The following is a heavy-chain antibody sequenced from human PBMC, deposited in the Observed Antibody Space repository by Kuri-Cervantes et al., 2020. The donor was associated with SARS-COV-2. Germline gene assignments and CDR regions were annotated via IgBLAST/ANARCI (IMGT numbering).Heavy chain of an antibody. CDR2: INHSGGT. V-gene: IGHV4-39*07. CDR3: ARARIYCSSTSCRPMAFDI. Sequence: GSLRLSCTVSGGSISSSSYYWSWIRQPPGKGLEWIGEINHSGGTNYNPSLKSRVTISVDTSKNQFSLKLSSVTAADTAVYYCARARIYCSSTSCRPMAFDIWGQGTMVTVSS. J-gene: IGHJ3*02. D-gene: IGHD2-2*01. CDR1: GGSISSSSYY.